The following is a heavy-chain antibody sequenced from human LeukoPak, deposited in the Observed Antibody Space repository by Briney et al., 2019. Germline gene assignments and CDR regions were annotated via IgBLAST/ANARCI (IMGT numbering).Heavy chain of an antibody. D-gene: IGHD2-8*01. CDR3: ARVSMVYADPGDYEDY. V-gene: IGHV3-11*04. CDR2: ISSSGSTI. CDR1: GFTFSDYY. J-gene: IGHJ4*02. Sequence: GGSLRLSCAASGFTFSDYYMSWIRQAPGKGLEWVSYISSSGSTIYYADSVKGRFTISRDNAKNSLYLQMNTLRAEDTAVYYCARVSMVYADPGDYEDYWGQGTLVTVSS.